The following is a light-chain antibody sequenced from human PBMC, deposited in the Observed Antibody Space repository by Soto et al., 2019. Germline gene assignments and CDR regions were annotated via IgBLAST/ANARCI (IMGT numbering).Light chain of an antibody. CDR2: DAS. Sequence: EIVLTQSPGTLSLSPGERATLSCRTSQTITSAYLAWYQQKPGQAPRLLIYDASSRATGIPDRFSGSGYGTDFNLTISRLEPEDFEVYYCQQYGTSLLYTFGQGTKLEIK. V-gene: IGKV3-20*01. CDR1: QTITSAY. CDR3: QQYGTSLLYT. J-gene: IGKJ2*01.